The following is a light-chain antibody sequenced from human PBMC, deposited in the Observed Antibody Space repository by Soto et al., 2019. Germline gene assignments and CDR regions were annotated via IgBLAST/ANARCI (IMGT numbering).Light chain of an antibody. V-gene: IGKV1-17*01. CDR3: QQYNSYSGT. CDR1: PGIRAD. CDR2: DAS. J-gene: IGKJ1*01. Sequence: DIQMTQSASSLPASVGARVTITGRASPGIRADLGWYQQKRGKAPELLIYDASSLKSGVPSRFRGSGSGTEFTLTISSLKPDDFATYYCQQYNSYSGTFGQGTKVDI.